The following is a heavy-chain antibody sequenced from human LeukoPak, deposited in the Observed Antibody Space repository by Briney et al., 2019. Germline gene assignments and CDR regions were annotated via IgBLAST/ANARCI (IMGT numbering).Heavy chain of an antibody. Sequence: PGGSLRLSCAASGFTFSNNGMHWVRQAPGKGLEWVAVTSYDGSNIFYVDSVKGRFTIHRDNSKNTLYLDMNSLRAEDTAVYYCAKDVGTTSLYNWSDPWGQGTLVTVSS. CDR3: AKDVGTTSLYNWSDP. CDR1: GFTFSNNG. CDR2: TSYDGSNI. D-gene: IGHD2/OR15-2a*01. J-gene: IGHJ5*02. V-gene: IGHV3-33*06.